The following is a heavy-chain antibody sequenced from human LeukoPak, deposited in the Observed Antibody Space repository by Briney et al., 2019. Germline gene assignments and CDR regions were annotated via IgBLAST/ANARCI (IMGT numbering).Heavy chain of an antibody. CDR2: IIPIFGTA. D-gene: IGHD3-22*01. J-gene: IGHJ4*02. Sequence: ASVKVSCMASGGTFSSYAISWVRQAPGQGLEWMGGIIPIFGTANYAQKFQGRVTITADESTSTAYMELSSLRSEDTAVYYCARAGNNHYYHSNYFDYWGQGTLVTVSS. CDR1: GGTFSSYA. V-gene: IGHV1-69*13. CDR3: ARAGNNHYYHSNYFDY.